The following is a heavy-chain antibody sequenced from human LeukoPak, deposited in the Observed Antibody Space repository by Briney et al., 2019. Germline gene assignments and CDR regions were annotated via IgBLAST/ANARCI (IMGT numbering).Heavy chain of an antibody. D-gene: IGHD7-27*01. CDR3: ARGNVGIGFYWYFDL. Sequence: GGSLRLSCAASGFTFSSHWISWVRQAPGKGLEWVAHINQDGSQKLYVDSVKGRFAISRDNAKNSLYLQMNSLRAEDTAVYYCARGNVGIGFYWYFDLWGRGTLVTVSS. V-gene: IGHV3-7*01. J-gene: IGHJ2*01. CDR2: INQDGSQK. CDR1: GFTFSSHW.